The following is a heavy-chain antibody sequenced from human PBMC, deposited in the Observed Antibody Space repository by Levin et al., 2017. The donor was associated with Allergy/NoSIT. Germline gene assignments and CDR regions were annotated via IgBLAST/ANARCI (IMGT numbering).Heavy chain of an antibody. CDR2: IWYDGSKK. J-gene: IGHJ3*02. CDR1: GFTFRNYG. CDR3: ARDGGGNSGYDLAFDI. Sequence: QSGGSLRLSCEASGFTFRNYGMHWVRQAPGKGLEWVAVIWYDGSKKLYADSVKGRFTISRDDSKNTVYLQMNSLRAEDTAVYYCARDGGGNSGYDLAFDIWGQGTKVTVSS. V-gene: IGHV3-33*01. D-gene: IGHD5-12*01.